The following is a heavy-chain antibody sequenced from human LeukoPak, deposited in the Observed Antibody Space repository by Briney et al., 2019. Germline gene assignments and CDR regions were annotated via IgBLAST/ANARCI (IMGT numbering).Heavy chain of an antibody. CDR3: AKGIQLWSPFDY. V-gene: IGHV3-9*03. CDR1: GFTFDDYA. D-gene: IGHD5-18*01. CDR2: ISWNSGSI. J-gene: IGHJ4*02. Sequence: GGSLRLSCAASGFTFDDYAMHWVRQAPGKGLEWVSGISWNSGSIGYADSVKGRSTISRDNAKNSLYLQMNSLRAEDMALYYCAKGIQLWSPFDYWGQGTLVTVSS.